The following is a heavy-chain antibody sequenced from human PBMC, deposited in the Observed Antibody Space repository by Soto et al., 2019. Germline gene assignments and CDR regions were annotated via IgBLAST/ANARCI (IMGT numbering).Heavy chain of an antibody. CDR1: GGSISSGAYY. J-gene: IGHJ5*02. CDR3: ARTAGGIASAVNWFDP. CDR2: IYNSGST. Sequence: SETLSLTCTVSGGSISSGAYYWSWIRQHPGKGLEWIGYIYNSGSTYYNQSPKSRVTISVDTSKNQFSLKLNSVTAADTAVFYCARTAGGIASAVNWFDPWGQGTLVTVSS. V-gene: IGHV4-31*03. D-gene: IGHD6-13*01.